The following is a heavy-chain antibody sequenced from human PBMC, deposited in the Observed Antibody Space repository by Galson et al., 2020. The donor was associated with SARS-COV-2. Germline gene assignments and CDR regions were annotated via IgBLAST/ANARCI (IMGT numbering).Heavy chain of an antibody. CDR3: AGAHKDCTGDICNGDY. Sequence: GGSLRLSCAASGLTVSTNYMTWVRQAPGKGLEWVSLIYSAGGTYYADSVKGKFTISRDNSKNTLYLQMNSLSAEDTAVYYCAGAHKDCTGDICNGDYWGQGTLVTVSS. CDR1: GLTVSTNY. V-gene: IGHV3-66*01. J-gene: IGHJ4*02. CDR2: IYSAGGT. D-gene: IGHD2-8*02.